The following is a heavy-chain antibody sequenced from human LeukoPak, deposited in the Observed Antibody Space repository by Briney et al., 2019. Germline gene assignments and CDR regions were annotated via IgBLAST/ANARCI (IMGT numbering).Heavy chain of an antibody. V-gene: IGHV1-2*02. CDR1: GHTFTAYY. Sequence: ASVKVSCKASGHTFTAYYIHWVRQAPGQGLEWMGWINPNNRGTNYAQKFQGRVTMTRDTSISTAYMELSKLRSDDTAVYYCARDQGSDDSSDYWPLDYWGQGTLVTVSS. J-gene: IGHJ4*02. CDR3: ARDQGSDDSSDYWPLDY. CDR2: INPNNRGT. D-gene: IGHD3-22*01.